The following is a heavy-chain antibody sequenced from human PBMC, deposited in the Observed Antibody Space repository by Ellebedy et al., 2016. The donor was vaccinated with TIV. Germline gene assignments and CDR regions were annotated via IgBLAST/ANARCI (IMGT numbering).Heavy chain of an antibody. Sequence: GGSLRLXCAASGFTFNNYLMHWVRQAPGKGLVWVSRINTDGGSANYADSVKGRFTISRDNAKNTLYLQMNSLRVEDTAVYYCARVPTVVTAPFDYWGQGALVTVSS. D-gene: IGHD4-23*01. CDR1: GFTFNNYL. CDR3: ARVPTVVTAPFDY. V-gene: IGHV3-74*01. CDR2: INTDGGSA. J-gene: IGHJ4*02.